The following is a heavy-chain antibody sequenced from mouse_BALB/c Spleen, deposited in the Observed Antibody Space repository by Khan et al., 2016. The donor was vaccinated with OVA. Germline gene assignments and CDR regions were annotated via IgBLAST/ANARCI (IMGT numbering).Heavy chain of an antibody. Sequence: QVQLKESGPGLVQPSQSLSITCTVSGFSLTNYSVHWVRQSPGKGLEWLGVIWSAGSTDYNAAFISRLTIRKDKSRSQAFFKMNSLQPNDTAIYYCARSGYDYGRGALFAYWGQGTLVTVSA. D-gene: IGHD2-4*01. CDR3: ARSGYDYGRGALFAY. CDR1: GFSLTNYS. V-gene: IGHV2-2*02. J-gene: IGHJ3*01. CDR2: IWSAGST.